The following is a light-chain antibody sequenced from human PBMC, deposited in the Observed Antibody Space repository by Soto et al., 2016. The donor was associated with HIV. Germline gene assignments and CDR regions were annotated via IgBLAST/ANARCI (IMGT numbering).Light chain of an antibody. J-gene: IGLJ2*01. V-gene: IGLV3-21*03. Sequence: SYELTQPPSVSVAPGKTARITCGGNDIGSKSVHWYRQKPGQAPVLVVYDDSDRPSGIPARFSGSNSGNTATLTITRVEAGDEADYYCQLWDSDDGHVLFGGGTKLTVL. CDR2: DDS. CDR1: DIGSKS. CDR3: QLWDSDDGHVL.